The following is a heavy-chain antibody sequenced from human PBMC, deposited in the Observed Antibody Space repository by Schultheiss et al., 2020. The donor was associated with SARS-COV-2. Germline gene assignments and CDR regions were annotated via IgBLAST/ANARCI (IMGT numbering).Heavy chain of an antibody. J-gene: IGHJ3*02. CDR3: ARRPARPVGVAFDI. CDR2: IYHSGST. D-gene: IGHD6-6*01. V-gene: IGHV4-59*01. Sequence: SETLSLTCTVSGGSISSYYWSWIRQPPGKGLEWIGSIYHSGSTYYNPSLKSRVTISVDTSKNQFSLKLSSVTAADTAVYYCARRPARPVGVAFDIWGQGTMVTVSS. CDR1: GGSISSYY.